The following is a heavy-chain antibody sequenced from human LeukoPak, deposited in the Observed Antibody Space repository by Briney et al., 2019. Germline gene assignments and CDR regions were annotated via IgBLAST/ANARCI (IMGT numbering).Heavy chain of an antibody. J-gene: IGHJ5*02. Sequence: SETLSLTCTVYGGSISTYYWSWIRQPPGQGLEWIGYIYYSGNSNYNPSLKSRVTISVDTSKNQFSLRLSSVTAADTAVYYCAGLGASGNGYLSWFDPWGQGTLVTVSS. CDR3: AGLGASGNGYLSWFDP. CDR1: GGSISTYY. CDR2: IYYSGNS. D-gene: IGHD3-22*01. V-gene: IGHV4-59*01.